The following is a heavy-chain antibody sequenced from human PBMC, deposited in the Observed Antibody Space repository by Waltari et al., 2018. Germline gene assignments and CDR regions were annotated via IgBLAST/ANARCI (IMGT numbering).Heavy chain of an antibody. J-gene: IGHJ4*02. CDR1: GYTFTPYY. CDR2: INPYSGGT. CDR3: ARGGELVATIGQHDY. Sequence: QVQLVQSGAEVTKPGASVKVSCKASGYTFTPYYIHWVRQAPGQGLEWMGWINPYSGGTNYAQRFQGRVTMTRDTAISTAYMELSRLRSDDTAVYYCARGGELVATIGQHDYWGQGTLVTVSS. D-gene: IGHD5-12*01. V-gene: IGHV1-2*02.